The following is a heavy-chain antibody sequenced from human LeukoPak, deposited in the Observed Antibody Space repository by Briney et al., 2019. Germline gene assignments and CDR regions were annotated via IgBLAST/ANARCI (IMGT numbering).Heavy chain of an antibody. CDR3: ARVFSSSWYLYFDY. D-gene: IGHD6-13*01. CDR1: GYTFTSYD. V-gene: IGHV1-8*01. CDR2: MNPNSGNT. Sequence: ASVKVSCKASGYTFTSYDINWVRQATGQGLEWMGWMNPNSGNTGYAQKFQGRVTMTRNTSISTAYMELSSLRSEDTAVYYCARVFSSSWYLYFDYWGQGTLVTVSS. J-gene: IGHJ4*02.